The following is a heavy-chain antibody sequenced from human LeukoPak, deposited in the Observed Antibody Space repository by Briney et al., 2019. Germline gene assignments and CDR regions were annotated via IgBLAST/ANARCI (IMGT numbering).Heavy chain of an antibody. CDR3: ARGRWGDAFDI. J-gene: IGHJ3*02. D-gene: IGHD3-16*01. Sequence: ASVKVSCKASGYTFTSYYMHWVRQATGQGLEWMGWMNPNSGNTGYAQKFQGRVTITRNTSISTAYMELSSLRSEDTAVYYCARGRWGDAFDIWGQGTMVTVSS. V-gene: IGHV1-8*03. CDR2: MNPNSGNT. CDR1: GYTFTSYY.